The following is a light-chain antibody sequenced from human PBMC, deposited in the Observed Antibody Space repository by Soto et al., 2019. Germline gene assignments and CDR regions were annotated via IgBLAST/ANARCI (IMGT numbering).Light chain of an antibody. CDR1: HSINNW. CDR3: QQNNSYPIT. V-gene: IGKV1-5*03. J-gene: IGKJ4*01. CDR2: KAS. Sequence: DIQMTQSPATLSASVGDRVTITCRASHSINNWLAWYQQKPGKAPNLLIYKASNVQTGVPSRFSGSGSGTEFTLNISILQPDDFAIYYCQQNNSYPITFGGGTKVETK.